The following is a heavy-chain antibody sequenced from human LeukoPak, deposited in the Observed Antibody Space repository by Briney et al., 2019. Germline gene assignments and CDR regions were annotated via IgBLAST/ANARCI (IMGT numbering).Heavy chain of an antibody. CDR3: ANLDYYDSSGYYYDAFDI. J-gene: IGHJ3*02. D-gene: IGHD3-22*01. V-gene: IGHV3-21*01. CDR2: ISSSSSYI. CDR1: GFTFSDYT. Sequence: AGGSLRLSCAASGFTFSDYTMNWVRQAPGKGLEWVSSISSSSSYIYYADSVKGRFTISRDNAKNSLYLQMNSLRAEDTAVYYCANLDYYDSSGYYYDAFDIWGQGTMVTVSS.